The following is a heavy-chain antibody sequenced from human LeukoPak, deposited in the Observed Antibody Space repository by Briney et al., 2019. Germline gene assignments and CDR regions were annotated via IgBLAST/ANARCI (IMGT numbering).Heavy chain of an antibody. D-gene: IGHD6-13*01. J-gene: IGHJ5*02. CDR2: INNDESHT. CDR3: ARDQSSSWYVAWFDP. Sequence: PGGSLRLSCAASGFTFSSYWMHWVRQAPGKGLVWVSRINNDESHTTYADSVKGRFTISRDNAKNTLYLQMNSLRVEGTAVYHCARDQSSSWYVAWFDPWGQGTLVTVSS. V-gene: IGHV3-74*01. CDR1: GFTFSSYW.